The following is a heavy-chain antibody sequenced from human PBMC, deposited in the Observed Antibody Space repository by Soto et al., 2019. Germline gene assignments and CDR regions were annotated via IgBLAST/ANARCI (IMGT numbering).Heavy chain of an antibody. D-gene: IGHD2-15*01. Sequence: GGSLRLSCAASGFTFSSYAMSWVRQAPGKGLEWVSAISGSGGSTYYADSVKGRFTISRDNSKNTLYLQMNSLRAEDTAVYYCAKELARWVVVAAAFDYWGQGTLVTVSS. V-gene: IGHV3-23*01. CDR1: GFTFSSYA. CDR3: AKELARWVVVAAAFDY. J-gene: IGHJ4*02. CDR2: ISGSGGST.